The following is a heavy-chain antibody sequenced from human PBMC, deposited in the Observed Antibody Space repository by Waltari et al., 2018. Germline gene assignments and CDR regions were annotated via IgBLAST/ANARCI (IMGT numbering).Heavy chain of an antibody. CDR3: ASQAVDTAMVLFFDP. V-gene: IGHV4-39*07. D-gene: IGHD5-18*01. CDR2: ISYSGST. CDR1: GGSISSSGFY. Sequence: QLQLREAGPGLVKPSETLSLTCTVSGGSISSSGFYWGWVRQPPGKGLDWIATISYSGSTYYNPSLKSRVTISVDTSKNQFSLKLSSVTAADTAVYYCASQAVDTAMVLFFDPWGQGTLVTVSS. J-gene: IGHJ5*02.